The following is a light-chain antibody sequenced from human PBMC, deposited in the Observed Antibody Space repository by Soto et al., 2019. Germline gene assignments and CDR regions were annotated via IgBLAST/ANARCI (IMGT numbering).Light chain of an antibody. J-gene: IGKJ4*01. CDR2: DAS. V-gene: IGKV3-11*01. Sequence: EIVLTQSPATLSLSPGERATLSCRASQSVSSYLAWYQQKPGQAPRLLIYDASNRATGIPARFSGSGSGTDFTLTISSLEPDDFDVYYCQQRSDWPSTFGGGTKVQIK. CDR3: QQRSDWPST. CDR1: QSVSSY.